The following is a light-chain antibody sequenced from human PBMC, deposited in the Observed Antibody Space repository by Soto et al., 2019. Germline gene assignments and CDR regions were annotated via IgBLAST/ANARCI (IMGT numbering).Light chain of an antibody. CDR1: QSVSSN. V-gene: IGKV3-15*01. J-gene: IGKJ2*01. CDR2: GAS. Sequence: EIVMTQSPATLSVSPGERATLSCRASQSVSSNLAWYHQQPGQAPRLLIYGASTRATGIPARFSGSGSGTEFTLTISRLQSEDFAVYYCQQYNNSPYTFGQGTKLEIK. CDR3: QQYNNSPYT.